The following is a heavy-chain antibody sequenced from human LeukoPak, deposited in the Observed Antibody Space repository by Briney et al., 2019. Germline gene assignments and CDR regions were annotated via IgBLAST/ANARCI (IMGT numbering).Heavy chain of an antibody. D-gene: IGHD2/OR15-2a*01. CDR3: AKYSNSWWGQGAFDI. CDR2: IRYDGSNK. V-gene: IGHV3-30*02. J-gene: IGHJ3*02. Sequence: PGGSLRLSCAASGFTFSSYWMSWVRQAPGKGLEGVSFIRYDGSNKFYAESVKGRFIISRDNSKNTLYLQMNSLRAEDTAVYYCAKYSNSWWGQGAFDIWGQGTMVSVSS. CDR1: GFTFSSYW.